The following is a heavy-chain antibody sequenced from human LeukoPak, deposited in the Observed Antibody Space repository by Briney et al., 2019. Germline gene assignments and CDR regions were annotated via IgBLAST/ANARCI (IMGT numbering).Heavy chain of an antibody. D-gene: IGHD2-15*01. CDR1: GYTFTNYA. CDR2: INTNTGNP. CDR3: ARAAYCSDSSCYSWD. J-gene: IGHJ4*02. Sequence: ASVKVSCKASGYTFTNYAVKWVRQAPGQGLEWMGWINTNTGNPTYAQDFTGRFVLSLDTSVNTAYLEISSLKPEDTAVYYCARAAYCSDSSCYSWDRGQGTLVTVSS. V-gene: IGHV7-4-1*02.